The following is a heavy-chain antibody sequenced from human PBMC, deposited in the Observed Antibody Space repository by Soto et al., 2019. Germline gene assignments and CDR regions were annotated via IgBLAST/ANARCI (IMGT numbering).Heavy chain of an antibody. Sequence: KFQGRVTITRDTSASTAYMELSSLRSEDTAVYYCAIGDVRVVTPGDAFDIWGQGTMVTVSS. V-gene: IGHV1-3*01. D-gene: IGHD2-21*02. CDR3: AIGDVRVVTPGDAFDI. J-gene: IGHJ3*02.